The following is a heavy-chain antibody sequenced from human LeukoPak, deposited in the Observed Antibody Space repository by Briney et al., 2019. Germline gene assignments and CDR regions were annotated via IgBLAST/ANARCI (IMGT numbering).Heavy chain of an antibody. V-gene: IGHV3-23*01. J-gene: IGHJ4*02. D-gene: IGHD3-10*01. Sequence: GGCLRLSCVASGVTFTSYAMSWVRQAPGKGLEWVSAISGSGGSTYYADSVRGRFNISRDNSKNTLYLQVNSLRAEDTAVYYCAKDFYGSGFVYYFDYWGQGTLVTVSS. CDR1: GVTFTSYA. CDR3: AKDFYGSGFVYYFDY. CDR2: ISGSGGST.